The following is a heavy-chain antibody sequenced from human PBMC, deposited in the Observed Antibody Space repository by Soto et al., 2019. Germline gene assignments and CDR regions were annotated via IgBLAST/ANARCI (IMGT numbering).Heavy chain of an antibody. CDR1: GFTFSTYW. Sequence: PGGSLRLSCAASGFTFSTYWMHWVRQAPGKGLVWVSGINNDGSSTTYADSVKGRFTISRDNAKNTLYLQMNSLRAEDTAVFYCTRVNYASWFDPWGQAPLVTVSS. CDR2: INNDGSST. J-gene: IGHJ5*02. CDR3: TRVNYASWFDP. V-gene: IGHV3-74*01. D-gene: IGHD3-10*01.